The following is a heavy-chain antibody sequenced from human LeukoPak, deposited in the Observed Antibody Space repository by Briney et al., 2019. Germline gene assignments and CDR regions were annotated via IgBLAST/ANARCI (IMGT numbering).Heavy chain of an antibody. D-gene: IGHD3-10*01. V-gene: IGHV4-34*01. CDR3: ARLRGRYYYGSGSSLGP. CDR1: GGSFSGYY. CDR2: INHSGST. Sequence: KPSETLSLTCAVYGGSFSGYYWSWRRQPPGRGLEWIGEINHSGSTNYNPSVKSRVTISEDTSKNQFSLKLSSVTAADTAVYYCARLRGRYYYGSGSSLGPWGQGTLVTVSS. J-gene: IGHJ5*02.